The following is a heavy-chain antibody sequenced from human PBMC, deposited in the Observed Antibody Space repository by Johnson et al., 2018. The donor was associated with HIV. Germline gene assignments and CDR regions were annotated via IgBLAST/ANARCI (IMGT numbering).Heavy chain of an antibody. CDR1: GFTFSDYY. V-gene: IGHV3-11*04. Sequence: QVQLVESGGGLVKPGGSLRLSCAAPGFTFSDYYMSWIRQAPGKGLEWVSYISSSGSTIYYADSVKGRFTISRDNAKNSLYLQMNSLRAEDTAVYYCASPKTPTRVVRGAFDIRGQGTMVTVSS. J-gene: IGHJ3*02. CDR2: ISSSGSTI. D-gene: IGHD3-10*01. CDR3: ASPKTPTRVVRGAFDI.